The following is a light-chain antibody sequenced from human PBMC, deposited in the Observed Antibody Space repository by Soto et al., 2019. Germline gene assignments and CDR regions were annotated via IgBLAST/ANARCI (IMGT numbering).Light chain of an antibody. Sequence: EIVMTQSPATLSVSPGERATLSCRASQSVSSNLAWYQQKPGQAPRLLIYGASTRATGIPVRFSGSGSGTESTLTISSLQSEVFAVYYCEQYNNWPPFTFGQGTRLEIK. V-gene: IGKV3D-15*01. J-gene: IGKJ5*01. CDR1: QSVSSN. CDR3: EQYNNWPPFT. CDR2: GAS.